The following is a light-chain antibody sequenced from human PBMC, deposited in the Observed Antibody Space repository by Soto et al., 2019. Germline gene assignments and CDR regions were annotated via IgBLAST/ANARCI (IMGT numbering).Light chain of an antibody. J-gene: IGKJ5*01. Sequence: EIVMTQSPAALSVSPWERATLSCRASQSVSSNLAWYQQKPGQAPRLLIHGASTRAPGFPARFSGSGSGTDFTLTISSLQSEDFAVYYCQQYDTSSITFGQGTRLEIK. CDR2: GAS. CDR3: QQYDTSSIT. CDR1: QSVSSN. V-gene: IGKV3-15*01.